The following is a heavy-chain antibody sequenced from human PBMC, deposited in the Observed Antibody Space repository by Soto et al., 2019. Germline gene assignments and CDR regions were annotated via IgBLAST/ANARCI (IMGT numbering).Heavy chain of an antibody. CDR1: GFTFDDYA. V-gene: IGHV3-9*01. CDR2: INWNSGSI. CDR3: ARDLGAAPGY. J-gene: IGHJ4*02. D-gene: IGHD1-26*01. Sequence: SLRLSCAASGFTFDDYAIHWVRQVPGKGLEWVSGINWNSGSIGYGDSVKGRFTISRDNAKNSLYLQMNSLRAEDTAVYYCARDLGAAPGYWGQGTLVTVS.